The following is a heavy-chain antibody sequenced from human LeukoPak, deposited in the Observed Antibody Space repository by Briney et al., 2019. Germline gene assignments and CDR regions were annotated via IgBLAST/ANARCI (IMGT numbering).Heavy chain of an antibody. V-gene: IGHV4-31*03. CDR3: ASLYGDYVN. CDR2: IYYSGST. Sequence: SETLSLTCTVSGVSISGGGYYWSWIRQHPGKGLEWIGYIYYSGSTYYNPSLKSRVTISVDTSKNQFSLKLSSVTAADTAVYYCASLYGDYVNWGQGTLVSVSS. CDR1: GVSISGGGYY. D-gene: IGHD4-17*01. J-gene: IGHJ4*02.